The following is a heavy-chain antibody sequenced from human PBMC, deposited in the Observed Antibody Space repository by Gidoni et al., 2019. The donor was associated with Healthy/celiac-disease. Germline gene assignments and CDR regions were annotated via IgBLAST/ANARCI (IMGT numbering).Heavy chain of an antibody. V-gene: IGHV2-70*15. Sequence: QVTLRESGPALVKPTQPLTLTCPFSGFSLSTRGMCVSWIRQPPGKALEWLARIDWDDDKYYRTSLKTRLTISKDTFKNQVVLTMTNMDPVDTATYYCARIQGDGYNGYYYYGMDVWGQGTTVTVS. J-gene: IGHJ6*02. CDR3: ARIQGDGYNGYYYYGMDV. CDR2: IDWDDDK. D-gene: IGHD5-12*01. CDR1: GFSLSTRGMC.